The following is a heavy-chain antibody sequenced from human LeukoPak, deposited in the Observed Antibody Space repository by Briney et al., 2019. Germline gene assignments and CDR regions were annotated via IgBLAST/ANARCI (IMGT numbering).Heavy chain of an antibody. D-gene: IGHD6-13*01. CDR1: GGSFSGYY. CDR2: INHSGST. Sequence: PSETLSLTCAVYGGSFSGYYWSWIRQPPGKGLEWIGEINHSGSTNYNPSLKSRVTISVDTSKNQFSLKLSSVTAADTAVYYCARHWRQQLDYNWFDPWGQGTLVTVSS. J-gene: IGHJ5*02. CDR3: ARHWRQQLDYNWFDP. V-gene: IGHV4-34*01.